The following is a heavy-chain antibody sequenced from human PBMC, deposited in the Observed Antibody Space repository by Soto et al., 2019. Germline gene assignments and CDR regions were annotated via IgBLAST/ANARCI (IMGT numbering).Heavy chain of an antibody. CDR2: IIHMFGTA. CDR1: GDTFSSYA. Sequence: QVQLVQSGAEVKKPGSSVKVSCKASGDTFSSYAINWVRQGPGQGLEWMGGIIHMFGTANYAEKFQGRVTITADESTSTGSMELNSLRSEDTAVYYCARGIVVVEATTGEEYYNYYGMDVWGQGTTVTVSS. V-gene: IGHV1-69*01. J-gene: IGHJ6*02. D-gene: IGHD2-15*01. CDR3: ARGIVVVEATTGEEYYNYYGMDV.